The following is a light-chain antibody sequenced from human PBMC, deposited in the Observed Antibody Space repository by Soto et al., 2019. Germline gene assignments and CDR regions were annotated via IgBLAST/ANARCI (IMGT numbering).Light chain of an antibody. CDR3: SSYTGSSTPYV. CDR2: EVS. Sequence: QSALTQPASVSGSPGQSITISCTGTRSDVGGYNYVSWYQQHPGKAPKLMIYEVSNRPSGVPNRFSGSKSGNTASLTISGLQAEDEADYYCSSYTGSSTPYVFGTGTKLTVL. J-gene: IGLJ1*01. V-gene: IGLV2-14*01. CDR1: RSDVGGYNY.